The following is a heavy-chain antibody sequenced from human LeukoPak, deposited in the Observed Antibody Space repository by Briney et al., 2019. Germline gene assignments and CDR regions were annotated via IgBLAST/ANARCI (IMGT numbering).Heavy chain of an antibody. J-gene: IGHJ5*02. CDR1: GYTFTSYY. CDR3: ARDLRHMITFGGDPNNWFDP. CDR2: INPSGGST. D-gene: IGHD3-16*01. V-gene: IGHV1-46*01. Sequence: ASVKVSCKASGYTFTSYYMHWVRQAPGQGLEWMGIINPSGGSTSYAQKFQGRVTMTRDTSTSTVYMELSSLRSEDTAVYYCARDLRHMITFGGDPNNWFDPWGQGTLVTVSS.